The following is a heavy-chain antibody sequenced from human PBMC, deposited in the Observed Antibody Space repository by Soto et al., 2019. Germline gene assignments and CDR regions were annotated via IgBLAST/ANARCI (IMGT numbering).Heavy chain of an antibody. CDR2: ITYEGSHR. Sequence: QVQLVQSGGGLVQPGRSLRLSCAASGFDFNKFGLHWVRQTPGKGLEWVAFITYEGSHRDHADSVKGRFTLSRDNSKNMLYLQMDSLRPEDTAVYYCAKDVTVAGAPIYNTGLDVWGQGTTVTVTS. J-gene: IGHJ6*02. CDR1: GFDFNKFG. V-gene: IGHV3-30*18. CDR3: AKDVTVAGAPIYNTGLDV. D-gene: IGHD6-19*01.